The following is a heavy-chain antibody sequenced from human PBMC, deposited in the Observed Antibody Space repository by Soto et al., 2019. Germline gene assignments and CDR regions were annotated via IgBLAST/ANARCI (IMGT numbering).Heavy chain of an antibody. Sequence: SETLSLTCSVSGGSISRADNYWTWIRQTPGKGLEWIGYIHYSGSTHYNPSLKSRVSISVDTSKNQFSVKLNSVTAADTAVYYCARVGCSGGSCYSSDFYDMDVWGQGTTVTVS. J-gene: IGHJ6*02. CDR1: GGSISRADNY. CDR3: ARVGCSGGSCYSSDFYDMDV. CDR2: IHYSGST. V-gene: IGHV4-30-4*01. D-gene: IGHD2-15*01.